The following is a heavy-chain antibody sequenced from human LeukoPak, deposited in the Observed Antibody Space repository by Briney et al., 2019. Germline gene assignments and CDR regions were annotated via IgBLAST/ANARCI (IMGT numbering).Heavy chain of an antibody. CDR1: GYTFTSYY. V-gene: IGHV1-46*01. J-gene: IGHJ4*02. D-gene: IGHD5-24*01. CDR3: ARDKEEMATIPAFDY. CDR2: IYPGGGST. Sequence: GASVKVSCKASGYTFTSYYIHWVRQAPGQGLEWMGIIYPGGGSTSYAQKFQGRVTMTRDMSTSTVYMELSSLRSEDTAVYYCARDKEEMATIPAFDYWGQGTLVTVSS.